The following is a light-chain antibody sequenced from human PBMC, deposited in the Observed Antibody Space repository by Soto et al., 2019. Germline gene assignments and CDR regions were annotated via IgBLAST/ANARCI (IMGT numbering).Light chain of an antibody. CDR1: QDIGTW. CDR2: RAS. J-gene: IGKJ1*01. CDR3: QQYHIYSWT. V-gene: IGKV1-5*03. Sequence: DIQMTQSPSPLSASVGYRVTINCRDSQDIGTWLAWYQQKPEKAPKVLIYRASHLESGVPSRFSASGSGTEFSLTINSLQADDFATYYCQQYHIYSWTFGKGTKVDIK.